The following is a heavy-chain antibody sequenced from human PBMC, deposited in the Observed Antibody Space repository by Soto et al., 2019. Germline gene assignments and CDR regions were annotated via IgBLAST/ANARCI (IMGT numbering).Heavy chain of an antibody. CDR2: INLRGNT. CDR3: ARHPTTGGWYSYVGYFDY. D-gene: IGHD6-19*01. J-gene: IGHJ4*02. Sequence: SETLSLTCAVYGGSFSDFHWSWIRQPPGKGLEWIAEINLRGNTNYNPSLKSRVTMSVDTSQNQFSLKMTSVTAADTAVYYCARHPTTGGWYSYVGYFDYWGQGTLVTVSS. V-gene: IGHV4-34*01. CDR1: GGSFSDFH.